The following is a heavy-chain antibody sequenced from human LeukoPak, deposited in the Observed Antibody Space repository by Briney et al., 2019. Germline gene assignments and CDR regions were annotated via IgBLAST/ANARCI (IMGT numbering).Heavy chain of an antibody. CDR1: DDSISSGNYY. J-gene: IGHJ4*02. Sequence: SETLSLTCTVSDDSISSGNYYWNWIRQPPGKGLEWIGYIYYSGTTYYNPSLKSRVIISVDTSKKQFSLKLNSVTAADTAVYYCARPLSGSFDYWGQGTLVTVSS. D-gene: IGHD1-26*01. V-gene: IGHV4-30-4*08. CDR2: IYYSGTT. CDR3: ARPLSGSFDY.